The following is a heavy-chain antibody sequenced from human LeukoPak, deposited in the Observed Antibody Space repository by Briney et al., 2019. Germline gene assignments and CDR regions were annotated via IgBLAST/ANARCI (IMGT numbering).Heavy chain of an antibody. D-gene: IGHD4-17*01. CDR2: INPNSGGT. J-gene: IGHJ4*02. Sequence: GASVTVSFKASGYTFTGYYMHWVRQAPGQGLEWMGWINPNSGGTNYAQKFQGRVTITRDTSISTAYMELSRLRSDDTAVYYCARGYTVTTMAGLVSYWGQGTLSPSPQ. V-gene: IGHV1-2*02. CDR1: GYTFTGYY. CDR3: ARGYTVTTMAGLVSY.